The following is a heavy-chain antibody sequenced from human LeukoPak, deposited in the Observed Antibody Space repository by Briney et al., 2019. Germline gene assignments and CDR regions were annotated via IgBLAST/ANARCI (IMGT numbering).Heavy chain of an antibody. D-gene: IGHD3-22*01. CDR3: ARGSSGYSYYYYYYYMDV. V-gene: IGHV1-8*01. Sequence: GASVKVSCKASGYTFTSYDINWVRQATGQGLEWMGWMNPNSGNTGYAQKLQGRVTMTRNTSISTAYMELSSLRSEDTAVYYCARGSSGYSYYYYYYYMDVWGKGTTVTVSS. CDR1: GYTFTSYD. J-gene: IGHJ6*03. CDR2: MNPNSGNT.